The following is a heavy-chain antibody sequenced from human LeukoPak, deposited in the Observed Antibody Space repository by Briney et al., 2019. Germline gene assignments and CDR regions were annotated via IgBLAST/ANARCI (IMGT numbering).Heavy chain of an antibody. Sequence: GGSLRLSCTASGFAFSDYWMSWVRQAPGKGLEWLANINQDGSQTSYVDSVRGRFTVSRDNAKNSLYLQKNSLRADDTAVYYCARDSSPRYSGYDWVYWGRGTLVTVSS. D-gene: IGHD5-12*01. CDR3: ARDSSPRYSGYDWVY. J-gene: IGHJ4*02. CDR1: GFAFSDYW. V-gene: IGHV3-7*01. CDR2: INQDGSQT.